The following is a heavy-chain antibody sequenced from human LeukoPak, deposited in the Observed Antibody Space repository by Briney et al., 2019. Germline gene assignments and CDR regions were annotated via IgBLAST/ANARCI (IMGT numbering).Heavy chain of an antibody. CDR2: INAGNGNT. Sequence: ASVKVSCKASGYTFTSYAMHWVRQAPGQRLEWMGWINAGNGNTKYSQKFQGRVTITRDTSASTAYMELSSLRSEDTAVYHCARAWITMVRGFDYWGQGTLVTVSS. CDR3: ARAWITMVRGFDY. CDR1: GYTFTSYA. D-gene: IGHD3-10*01. J-gene: IGHJ4*02. V-gene: IGHV1-3*01.